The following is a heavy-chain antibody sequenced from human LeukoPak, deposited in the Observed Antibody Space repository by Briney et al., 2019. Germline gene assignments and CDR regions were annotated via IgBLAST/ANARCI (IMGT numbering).Heavy chain of an antibody. CDR1: GFTFSSYA. CDR3: AKDHYWSIDY. D-gene: IGHD3-3*01. V-gene: IGHV3-30*04. Sequence: GRSLRLSCAASGFTFSSYAMRWVRQAPGKGLEWVAVISYDGSNKYYADSVKGRFTISRDIAKNTLYLQMNSLRAEDTGVYYCAKDHYWSIDYWGRGTLVTVSS. CDR2: ISYDGSNK. J-gene: IGHJ4*02.